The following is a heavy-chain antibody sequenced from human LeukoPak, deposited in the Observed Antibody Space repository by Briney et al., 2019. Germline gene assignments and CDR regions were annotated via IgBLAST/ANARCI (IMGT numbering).Heavy chain of an antibody. Sequence: GRSLRLSCAASGFTFSSYGMHWVRQAPGKGLEWVAVISYDGSNKYYADSVKDRFTISRDNSKNTLYLQMNSLRAEDTAVYYCAKDLGVIGALVVREAPRYYYYGMDVWGQGTTVTVSS. CDR2: ISYDGSNK. J-gene: IGHJ6*02. V-gene: IGHV3-30*18. CDR3: AKDLGVIGALVVREAPRYYYYGMDV. CDR1: GFTFSSYG. D-gene: IGHD3-10*01.